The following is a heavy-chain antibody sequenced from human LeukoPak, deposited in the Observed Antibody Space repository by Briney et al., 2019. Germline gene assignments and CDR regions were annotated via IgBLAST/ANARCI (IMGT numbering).Heavy chain of an antibody. J-gene: IGHJ4*02. CDR2: INHSGST. V-gene: IGHV4-34*01. CDR1: GGSFSGYY. D-gene: IGHD2-15*01. Sequence: PSETLSLTCAVYGGSFSGYYWSWIRQPPGKGLEWIGEINHSGSTNYNTSLKSRVTISVDTSKNQFSLKLSSVTAADTAVYYCARGDCSGGSCYTIFDYWGQGTLVTVSS. CDR3: ARGDCSGGSCYTIFDY.